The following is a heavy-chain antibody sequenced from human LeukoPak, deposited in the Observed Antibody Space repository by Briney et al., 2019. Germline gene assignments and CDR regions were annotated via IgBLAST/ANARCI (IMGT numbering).Heavy chain of an antibody. J-gene: IGHJ4*02. D-gene: IGHD1-14*01. CDR2: IYYSGST. CDR3: ASKPAEYYFDY. V-gene: IGHV4-59*12. CDR1: GGSISSYY. Sequence: KPSETLSLTCTVSGGSISSYYWSWIRQPPGKGLEWIGYIYYSGSTYYNPSLKSRVTVSVDTSKNQFSLKLSSVTAADTAVYYCASKPAEYYFDYWGQGTLVTVSS.